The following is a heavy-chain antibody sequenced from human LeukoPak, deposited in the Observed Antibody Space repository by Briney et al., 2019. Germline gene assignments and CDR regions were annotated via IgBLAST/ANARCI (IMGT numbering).Heavy chain of an antibody. J-gene: IGHJ6*02. CDR2: ISSSSSTI. Sequence: GSLRLSCAASGFTFSSYSMNWVRKAPGKGLEWVSYISSSSSTIYYADSVKGRFTISRDNAKNSLYLQMNSLRAEDTAVYYCARVRCSSTSCSYYYYYGMDVWGQGTTVTVSS. V-gene: IGHV3-48*01. CDR3: ARVRCSSTSCSYYYYYGMDV. CDR1: GFTFSSYS. D-gene: IGHD2-2*01.